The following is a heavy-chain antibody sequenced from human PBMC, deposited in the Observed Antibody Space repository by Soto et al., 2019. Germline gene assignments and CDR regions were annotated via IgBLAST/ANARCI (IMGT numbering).Heavy chain of an antibody. D-gene: IGHD3-22*01. J-gene: IGHJ4*02. Sequence: GASLKISCKGSGYSFAGYWITWVRQKPGKGLEWMGRIDPSDSQTYYSPSFRGHVTISVTKSITTVFLQWSSLRASDTAMYYCARQIYDSDTGPSFQYYFDFWGERTPGTVSS. CDR1: GYSFAGYW. CDR2: IDPSDSQT. CDR3: ARQIYDSDTGPSFQYYFDF. V-gene: IGHV5-10-1*01.